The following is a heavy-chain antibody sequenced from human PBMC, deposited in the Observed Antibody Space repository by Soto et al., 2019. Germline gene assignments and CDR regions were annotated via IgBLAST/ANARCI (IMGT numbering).Heavy chain of an antibody. V-gene: IGHV3-74*01. J-gene: IGHJ5*02. Sequence: EVQLVESGGNLVQPGGSLRLSCAASGFPFSSYWMHWFRQGSGKGLVGLSRINTDGSSTSYVDSVRGRFTISRDNAKNTLYLQMHSLSVEDTAMYYCARRGQEGPGLAHWGQGTLVTVSS. CDR2: INTDGSST. CDR1: GFPFSSYW. CDR3: ARRGQEGPGLAH.